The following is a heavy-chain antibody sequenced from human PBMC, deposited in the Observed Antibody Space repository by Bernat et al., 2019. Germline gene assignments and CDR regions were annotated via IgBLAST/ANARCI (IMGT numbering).Heavy chain of an antibody. Sequence: QVQLVQSGAEVKKPGASVKVSCKASGYTFTGYYMHWVRQAPGQGLEWMGWINPNSGGTNYAQKFQGWVPLTGDTSTSTAYMKLGRLRSDDTAVYYCASGAAGVGGYYFDYWGQGTLVTVSS. CDR1: GYTFTGYY. J-gene: IGHJ4*02. V-gene: IGHV1-2*04. CDR3: ASGAAGVGGYYFDY. D-gene: IGHD6-13*01. CDR2: INPNSGGT.